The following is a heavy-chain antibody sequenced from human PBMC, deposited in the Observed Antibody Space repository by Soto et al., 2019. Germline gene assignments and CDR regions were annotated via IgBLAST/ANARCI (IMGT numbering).Heavy chain of an antibody. CDR1: GFTFDSYA. CDR2: ISGDGINT. D-gene: IGHD6-19*01. Sequence: GGSLRLSCAASGFTFDSYAMSWVRQAPGKGLEWVSVISGDGINTYYADSVKGRFTISRDNSKNTFYLQMNILRAEDTAIYYCAKGGWLYNWGQGTLVTVS. CDR3: AKGGWLYN. J-gene: IGHJ4*02. V-gene: IGHV3-23*01.